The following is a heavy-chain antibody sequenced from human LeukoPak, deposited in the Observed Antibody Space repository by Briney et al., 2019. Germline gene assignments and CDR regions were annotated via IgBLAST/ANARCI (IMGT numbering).Heavy chain of an antibody. CDR3: AKGLRLSRGYSGYDYHYFDY. CDR1: GFTFSSYA. J-gene: IGHJ4*02. Sequence: PGGSLRLSCAASGFTFSSYAMSWVRQAPGKGLEWVSAISGSGGSTYYADSVKGRFTISRDNSKNTLYLQMNSLRAEDTAVYYCAKGLRLSRGYSGYDYHYFDYWGQGTLDTVSS. D-gene: IGHD5-12*01. V-gene: IGHV3-23*01. CDR2: ISGSGGST.